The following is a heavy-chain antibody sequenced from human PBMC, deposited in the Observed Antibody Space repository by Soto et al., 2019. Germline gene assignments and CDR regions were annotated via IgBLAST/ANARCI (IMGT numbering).Heavy chain of an antibody. Sequence: QVQLQQWGAGLLKPSETLSLTCAVYGGSFSGYYWSWIRQPPGKGLEWIGEINHSGSTNYNPSLKSRVTISVDTSKNQFSLKLSSVTAADTAVYYCARVLRRLSLVRGVNYYYYYMDVWGKGTTVTVSS. D-gene: IGHD3-10*01. J-gene: IGHJ6*03. CDR1: GGSFSGYY. CDR3: ARVLRRLSLVRGVNYYYYYMDV. CDR2: INHSGST. V-gene: IGHV4-34*01.